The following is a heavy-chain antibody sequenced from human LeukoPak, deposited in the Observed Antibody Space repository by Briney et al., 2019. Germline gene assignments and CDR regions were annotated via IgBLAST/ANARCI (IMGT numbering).Heavy chain of an antibody. D-gene: IGHD3-22*01. CDR2: ISGSGGST. CDR3: AKYFPGDYYDGSGYARAEYFQH. Sequence: PGGSLRLSCAASGFTFSSYAMSWVRQAPGKGLEWVSAISGSGGSTYYADSVKGRFTISRDNSKNTLYLQMNSLRAEDTAVYYCAKYFPGDYYDGSGYARAEYFQHWGQGTLVTVSS. V-gene: IGHV3-23*01. CDR1: GFTFSSYA. J-gene: IGHJ1*01.